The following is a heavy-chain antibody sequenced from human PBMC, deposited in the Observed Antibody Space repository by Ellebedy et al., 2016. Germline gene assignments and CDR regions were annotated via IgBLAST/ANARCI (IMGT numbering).Heavy chain of an antibody. D-gene: IGHD4-17*01. CDR2: IHHSGST. J-gene: IGHJ4*01. CDR1: GFTFSSYS. V-gene: IGHV4-34*01. Sequence: ESLNISCAASGFTFSSYSMNWVRQPPGKGLEWIADIHHSGSTNYSPSLKSRVTISVDTSKNQFSLKLSSVTAADTAVYYCASQHMTTEFDYWGQGTLVTVSS. CDR3: ASQHMTTEFDY.